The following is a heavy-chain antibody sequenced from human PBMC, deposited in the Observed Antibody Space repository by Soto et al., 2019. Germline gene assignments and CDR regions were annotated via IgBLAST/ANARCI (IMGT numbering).Heavy chain of an antibody. CDR1: GGYISSYH. Sequence: SETLSLPCIVTGGYISSYHWSSIRQPPRKGLERIEHIYYSESTNYNPAPKSRVNISVDTSKNQFPRKLNPVTAGHRAVYYCEREKRQFDYWGQGILVDVS. J-gene: IGHJ4*02. CDR2: IYYSEST. CDR3: EREKRQFDY. V-gene: IGHV4-59*12.